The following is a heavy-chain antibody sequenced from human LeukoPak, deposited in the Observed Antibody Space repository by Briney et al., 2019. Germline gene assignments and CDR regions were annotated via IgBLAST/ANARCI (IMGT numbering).Heavy chain of an antibody. Sequence: GALVKVSCKASGYTFTGCYMHWVRQAPGQGLEWMGWINPNSGGTNYAQKFQGRVTMTRDTSISTAYMELSRLRSDDTAVYYCARANMVRGVGLFFDRNWFDPWGQGTLVTVSS. CDR2: INPNSGGT. CDR3: ARANMVRGVGLFFDRNWFDP. CDR1: GYTFTGCY. D-gene: IGHD3-10*01. J-gene: IGHJ5*02. V-gene: IGHV1-2*02.